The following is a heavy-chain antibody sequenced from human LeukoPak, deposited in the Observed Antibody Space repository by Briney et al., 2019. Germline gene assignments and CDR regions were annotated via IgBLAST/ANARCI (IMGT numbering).Heavy chain of an antibody. J-gene: IGHJ6*03. Sequence: PSETLSLTCTVSGGSISSSSYHWGWIRQPPGKGLEWIVSIYYSGSTYYNPSLKSRVTISVDTSKNQFSLKLSSVTAADTAVYYCASIELLAPRAYCYYMDVWGKGTTVTVSS. CDR2: IYYSGST. CDR3: ASIELLAPRAYCYYMDV. CDR1: GGSISSSSYH. V-gene: IGHV4-39*01. D-gene: IGHD2-15*01.